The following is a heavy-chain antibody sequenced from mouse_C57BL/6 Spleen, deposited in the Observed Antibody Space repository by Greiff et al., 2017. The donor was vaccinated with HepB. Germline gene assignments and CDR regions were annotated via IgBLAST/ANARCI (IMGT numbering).Heavy chain of an antibody. J-gene: IGHJ3*01. V-gene: IGHV1-15*01. Sequence: QVQLQQSGAELVRPGASVTLSCKASGYTFTDYEMHWVKQTPVHGLEWIGAIDPETGGTAYNQKFKGKAILTADKSSSTAYVELRSLTSEDSAVYYCTRYRDYGNSWFAYWGQGTLVTVSA. CDR1: GYTFTDYE. D-gene: IGHD2-1*01. CDR3: TRYRDYGNSWFAY. CDR2: IDPETGGT.